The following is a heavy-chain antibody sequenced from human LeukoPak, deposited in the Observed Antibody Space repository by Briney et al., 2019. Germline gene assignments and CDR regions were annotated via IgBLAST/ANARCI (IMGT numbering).Heavy chain of an antibody. CDR2: INPSGGSK. D-gene: IGHD6-13*01. CDR3: ARESGSSSLDTYYYYYYYMDV. V-gene: IGHV1-46*01. Sequence: GASVKVSCKASGYTFTSYYMHWVRQAPGQGLEWMGIINPSGGSKSYAQKFQGRVTMTRDTSTSTVYMELSSLRSEDTAVYYCARESGSSSLDTYYYYYYYMDVWGKGTTVTISS. CDR1: GYTFTSYY. J-gene: IGHJ6*03.